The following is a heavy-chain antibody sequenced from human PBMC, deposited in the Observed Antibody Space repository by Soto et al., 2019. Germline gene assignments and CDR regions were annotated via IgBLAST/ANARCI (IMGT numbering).Heavy chain of an antibody. V-gene: IGHV4-30-4*08. CDR3: AREVIPAATLGSDAFDI. CDR1: GVSISSNDFY. Sequence: PSETLSLTCIVSGVSISSNDFYWSWIRQHPGKGLEWIGYIYYSGSAHYNPSLKSRFTISVDTSKNQFSLDLFSVTAADTAMYYCAREVIPAATLGSDAFDIWGQGTMVTVS. J-gene: IGHJ3*02. CDR2: IYYSGSA. D-gene: IGHD3-16*02.